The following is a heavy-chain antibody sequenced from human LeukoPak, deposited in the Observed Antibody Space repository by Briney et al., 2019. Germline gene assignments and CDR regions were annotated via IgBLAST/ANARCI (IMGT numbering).Heavy chain of an antibody. CDR1: GXTFSSYV. Sequence: GGSLRLSCAXSGXTFSSYVMSWXXQAXGKGLEWVSGISGSGGNTYYEDSVKGRFTISRDDSKNTLYLQMNSLRAEDTAXXYCAPPPRSIFDYWGQGTLVTVSS. CDR3: APPPRSIFDY. J-gene: IGHJ4*02. CDR2: ISGSGGNT. V-gene: IGHV3-23*01.